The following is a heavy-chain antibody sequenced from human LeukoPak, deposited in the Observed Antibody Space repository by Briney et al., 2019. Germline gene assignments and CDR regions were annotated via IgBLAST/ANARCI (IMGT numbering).Heavy chain of an antibody. CDR1: GYTFTGYY. V-gene: IGHV5-51*01. CDR2: IYPGDSDT. CDR3: ARQGSGYDYVFDY. J-gene: IGHJ4*02. Sequence: TVSCKASGYTFTGYYLHWVRQAPGQGLEWMGIIYPGDSDTRYSPSFQGQVTISADKSISTAYLQWSSLKASDTAMYYCARQGSGYDYVFDYWGQGTLVTVSS. D-gene: IGHD5-12*01.